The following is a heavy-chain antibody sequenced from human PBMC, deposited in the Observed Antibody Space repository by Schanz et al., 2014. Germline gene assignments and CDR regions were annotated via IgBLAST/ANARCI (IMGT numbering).Heavy chain of an antibody. CDR3: ARRYSGRYCFDY. V-gene: IGHV3-30*02. CDR1: GFTFSSYW. Sequence: VQLVESGGGLVQPGGSLRLSCAASGFTFSSYWMSWVRQTPGKGLEWVALIRSDERDKCYADSVKGRFSISRDNSKNTVYLQMNSLXXXHTAVYYCARRYSGRYCFDYWGQGTLVAVSS. CDR2: IRSDERDK. J-gene: IGHJ4*02. D-gene: IGHD1-26*01.